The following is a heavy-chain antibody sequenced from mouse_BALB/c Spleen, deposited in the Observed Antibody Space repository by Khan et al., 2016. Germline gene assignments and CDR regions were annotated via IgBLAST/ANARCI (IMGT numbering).Heavy chain of an antibody. CDR1: GYTFTIYT. Sequence: QVQLQQSGAELARPGASVKMSCKASGYTFTIYTMHWVKQRPGQGLEWIGYINPSSGYTNYNQKFKDKATLTADKSSSTAYMPLSSLTSEDSAVYYCARSRRMGGNYRFGYWGQGTTLTVSS. D-gene: IGHD2-1*01. CDR3: ARSRRMGGNYRFGY. J-gene: IGHJ2*01. V-gene: IGHV1-4*01. CDR2: INPSSGYT.